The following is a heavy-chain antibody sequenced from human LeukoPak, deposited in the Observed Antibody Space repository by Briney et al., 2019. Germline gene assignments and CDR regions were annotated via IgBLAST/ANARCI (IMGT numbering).Heavy chain of an antibody. Sequence: GGSPRLSCAASGFTFSDYSMKWVRQAPGKGLEWVSSISSSSSYIYYAGSVKGRFTISRDNAKNSLYLQMNSLRAEDTAVYYCARGVVVTGLDYWGQGTLVTVSS. CDR3: ARGVVVTGLDY. CDR1: GFTFSDYS. J-gene: IGHJ4*02. V-gene: IGHV3-21*01. D-gene: IGHD2-2*01. CDR2: ISSSSSYI.